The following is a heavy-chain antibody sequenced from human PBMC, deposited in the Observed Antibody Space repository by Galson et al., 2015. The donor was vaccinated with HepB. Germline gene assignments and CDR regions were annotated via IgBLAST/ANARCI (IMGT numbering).Heavy chain of an antibody. J-gene: IGHJ3*02. CDR2: IYYSGST. CDR3: ASSAEGYASLAFDI. CDR1: GGSISSYY. D-gene: IGHD5-12*01. V-gene: IGHV4-59*08. Sequence: ETLSLTCTVSGGSISSYYWSWIRQPPGKGLEWIGYIYYSGSTNYNPSLKSRVTISVDTSKNQFSLKLSSVTAADTAVYYCASSAEGYASLAFDIWGQGTMVTVSS.